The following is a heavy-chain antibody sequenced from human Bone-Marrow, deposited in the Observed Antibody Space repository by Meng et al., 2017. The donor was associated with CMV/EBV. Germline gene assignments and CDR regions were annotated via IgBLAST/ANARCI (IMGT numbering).Heavy chain of an antibody. D-gene: IGHD4-17*01. CDR2: IRYDGSNK. CDR3: AKRAPTTVTIDY. Sequence: GESLKIPCAASGFTFSSYGMHWVRQAPGKGLEWVAFIRYDGSNKYYADSVKGRFTISRDNSKNTLYLQMNSLRAEDTAVYYCAKRAPTTVTIDYWGQGKLVTVYS. CDR1: GFTFSSYG. V-gene: IGHV3-30*02. J-gene: IGHJ4*02.